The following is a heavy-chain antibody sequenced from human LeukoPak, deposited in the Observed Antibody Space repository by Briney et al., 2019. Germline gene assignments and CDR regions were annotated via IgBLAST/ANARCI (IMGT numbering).Heavy chain of an antibody. CDR1: GFTFSSYS. Sequence: GGSLRLSCAASGFTFSSYSMNWVRQAPGKGLEWVSSISSSSSYIYYADSVKGRFTISRDNAKNSLYLQMNSLRAEDTAVYYCAKYEGYGGNRYYFDYWGQGTLVTVSS. V-gene: IGHV3-21*04. CDR3: AKYEGYGGNRYYFDY. D-gene: IGHD4-23*01. CDR2: ISSSSSYI. J-gene: IGHJ4*02.